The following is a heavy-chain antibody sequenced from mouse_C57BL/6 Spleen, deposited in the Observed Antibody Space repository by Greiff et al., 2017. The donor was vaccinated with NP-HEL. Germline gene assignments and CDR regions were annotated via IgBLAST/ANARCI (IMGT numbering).Heavy chain of an antibody. J-gene: IGHJ4*01. CDR2: ISNGGGST. D-gene: IGHD1-1*01. CDR1: GFTFSDYY. Sequence: DVKLVESGGGLVQPGGSLKLSCAASGFTFSDYYMYWVRQTPEKKLEWVAYISNGGGSTYYPDTVKGRFTISRDNAKNTLYLQMSRLKSEDTAMYYWARRGIYYGSSYYYAMDYWGQGTSVTVSS. CDR3: ARRGIYYGSSYYYAMDY. V-gene: IGHV5-12*01.